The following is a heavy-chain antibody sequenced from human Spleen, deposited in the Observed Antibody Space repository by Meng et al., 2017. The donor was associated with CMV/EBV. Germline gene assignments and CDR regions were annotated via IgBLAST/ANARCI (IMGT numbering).Heavy chain of an antibody. D-gene: IGHD3-3*01. V-gene: IGHV4-59*01. J-gene: IGHJ6*02. CDR2: VYYRGNT. Sequence: SETLSLTCTVSGGSISGYYWSWIRQPPGKRLEWIGYVYYRGNTDHNPSLKSRVTISVDTSKNQFSLKLSSVTAADTAVYYCARDPYDFWSGNYYGMDVWGQGTTVTVSS. CDR1: GGSISGYY. CDR3: ARDPYDFWSGNYYGMDV.